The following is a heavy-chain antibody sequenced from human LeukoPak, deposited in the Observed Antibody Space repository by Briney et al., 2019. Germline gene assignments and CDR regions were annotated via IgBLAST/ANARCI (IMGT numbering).Heavy chain of an antibody. Sequence: SETLSLTCAVYGGSFSDYFWGWIRQPPGKGLEWIGEINHSGRTYYNPSLKSRVTISVDTSKNQFSLSLSSVTAADTAVYYCARDVVVVPAAIHYGMDVWSQGTTATVSS. CDR1: GGSFSDYF. CDR3: ARDVVVVPAAIHYGMDV. CDR2: INHSGRT. V-gene: IGHV4-34*01. D-gene: IGHD2-2*01. J-gene: IGHJ6*02.